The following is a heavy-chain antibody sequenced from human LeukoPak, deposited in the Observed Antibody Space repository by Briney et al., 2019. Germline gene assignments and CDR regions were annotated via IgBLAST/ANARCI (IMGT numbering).Heavy chain of an antibody. CDR3: ARVGQATTYYDFWSGYLRAFGI. CDR1: GFTFSNYW. D-gene: IGHD3-3*01. V-gene: IGHV3-7*01. CDR2: IKQDGSEK. Sequence: GGSLRLSCATSGFTFSNYWMGWVRQAPGKGLEWVANIKQDGSEKYYVDSVKGRFTISRDNTKSSLYLQMNSLRAEDTAVYYCARVGQATTYYDFWSGYLRAFGIWGQGTMVTVSS. J-gene: IGHJ3*02.